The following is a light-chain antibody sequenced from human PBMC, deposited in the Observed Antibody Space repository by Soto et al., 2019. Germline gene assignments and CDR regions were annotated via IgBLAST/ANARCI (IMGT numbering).Light chain of an antibody. J-gene: IGLJ2*01. CDR3: ISNVGRTNLKI. CDR2: EVI. V-gene: IGLV2-8*01. CDR1: NSDAGGSTY. Sequence: QSALTQPPSASGSPGQSVTISSTGTNSDAGGSTYVSWYQQHPGKAPKLVIYEVIKRPSGVPDRFSGSRSGNTASLTVSGLQAEDEADYYCISNVGRTNLKIFGGGTKLTVL.